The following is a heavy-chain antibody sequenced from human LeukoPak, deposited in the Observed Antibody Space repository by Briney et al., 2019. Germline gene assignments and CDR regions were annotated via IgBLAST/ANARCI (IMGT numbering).Heavy chain of an antibody. CDR3: ARGPAGYSSWYLDY. J-gene: IGHJ4*02. D-gene: IGHD6-13*01. Sequence: VASVKVSCKASGYTFTGYYMHWVRQAPGQGLEWMGWINPNSGGTNYAQKFQGRVTMTRDTSISTAYMELSRLRSDDTAVYYCARGPAGYSSWYLDYWGQGALVTVSS. CDR2: INPNSGGT. V-gene: IGHV1-2*02. CDR1: GYTFTGYY.